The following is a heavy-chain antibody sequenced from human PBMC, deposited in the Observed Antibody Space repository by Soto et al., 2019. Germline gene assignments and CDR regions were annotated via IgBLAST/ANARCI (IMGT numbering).Heavy chain of an antibody. Sequence: QVQLVESGGGVVQPGRSLRLSCAASGFTFSTYGMHWVRQAPGKGLDWVALIWYDGSRTYYAESVKGRFTISRDNSKNTLFLQMNSLRVEDTAVYYCAGEQIGVAGSTYDYWGQGTLVTVSS. D-gene: IGHD6-19*01. CDR2: IWYDGSRT. J-gene: IGHJ4*02. CDR3: AGEQIGVAGSTYDY. CDR1: GFTFSTYG. V-gene: IGHV3-33*01.